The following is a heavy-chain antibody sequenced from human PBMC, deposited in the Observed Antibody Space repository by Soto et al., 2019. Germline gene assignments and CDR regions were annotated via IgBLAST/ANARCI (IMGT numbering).Heavy chain of an antibody. V-gene: IGHV3-23*01. CDR2: LSGSGGTT. CDR3: AKRFEYSSGLDGFDI. Sequence: GGSLRLSCAASGFIFSSYAMTWVRQAPGKGLEWVSGLSGSGGTTYYADSVKGRFTISRDNSKNILYLQMNSLRAEDSAVYYCAKRFEYSSGLDGFDIWGQGTMVTVSS. J-gene: IGHJ3*02. CDR1: GFIFSSYA. D-gene: IGHD6-19*01.